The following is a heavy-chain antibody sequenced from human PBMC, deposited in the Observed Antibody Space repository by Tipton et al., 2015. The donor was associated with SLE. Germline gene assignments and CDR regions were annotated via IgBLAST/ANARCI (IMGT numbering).Heavy chain of an antibody. CDR2: INHSGST. Sequence: TLSLTCAVYGGPLSICYYSWIRQPPGKGLEWIGEINHSGSTNYNPSLNSRVNISLDTSKNQFSLKLSSVAAADTAVYYCARRLGTPYYFYALDVWGQGTTVTVSS. CDR1: GGPLSICY. D-gene: IGHD6-25*01. CDR3: ARRLGTPYYFYALDV. V-gene: IGHV4-34*01. J-gene: IGHJ6*02.